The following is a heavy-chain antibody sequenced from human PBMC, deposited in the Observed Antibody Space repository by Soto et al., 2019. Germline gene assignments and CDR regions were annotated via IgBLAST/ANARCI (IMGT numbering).Heavy chain of an antibody. CDR3: ATDRFGGVIAHFQH. CDR2: ISSSSSYI. D-gene: IGHD3-16*02. CDR1: GFTFSSYS. Sequence: EVQLVESGGGLVKPGGSLRLSCAASGFTFSSYSMNWVRQAPGKGLEWVSSISSSSSYIYYADSVKGRCTISRDNDKNSLYMQMDRLRAEDTAVYYCATDRFGGVIAHFQHWGHGTLVTVSS. V-gene: IGHV3-21*01. J-gene: IGHJ1*01.